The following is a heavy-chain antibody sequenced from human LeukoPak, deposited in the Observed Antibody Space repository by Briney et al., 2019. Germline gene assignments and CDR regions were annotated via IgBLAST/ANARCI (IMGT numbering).Heavy chain of an antibody. J-gene: IGHJ2*01. V-gene: IGHV3-11*05. Sequence: PGGSLRLSCAASGFTFSDYYMSWIRQTPGKGLEWISYISFSTTYTNYADSVKGRFTISRDNSKNSLYLQMNSLRTEDTALYYCAKDIIRGRYWYFDLWGRGTLVTVSS. CDR2: ISFSTTYT. D-gene: IGHD3-10*01. CDR3: AKDIIRGRYWYFDL. CDR1: GFTFSDYY.